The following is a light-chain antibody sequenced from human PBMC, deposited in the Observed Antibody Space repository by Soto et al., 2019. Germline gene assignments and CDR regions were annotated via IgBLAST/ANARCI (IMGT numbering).Light chain of an antibody. CDR1: RSVSSNF. CDR3: QQYGSAPPLT. J-gene: IGKJ4*01. CDR2: GAS. Sequence: EIVFTQSPGTLSLSPGGRATLSCRASRSVSSNFLAWYQQKPGQSPRLLIYGASSRATGIPDRFSGSGSGTDFTLTISRLEPEDFAVYYCQQYGSAPPLTFGGGTKV. V-gene: IGKV3-20*01.